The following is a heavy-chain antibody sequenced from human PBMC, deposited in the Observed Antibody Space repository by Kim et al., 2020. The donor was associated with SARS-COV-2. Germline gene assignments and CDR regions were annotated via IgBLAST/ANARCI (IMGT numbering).Heavy chain of an antibody. CDR1: GFTFSSYG. D-gene: IGHD4-17*01. J-gene: IGHJ4*02. CDR3: ANHREWDGDYVFLN. Sequence: GGSLRLSCAASGFTFSSYGMHWVRQAPGKGLEWVAVISYDGSNKYYADSVKGRFTISRDNSKNTLYLQMNSLRAEDTAVYYCANHREWDGDYVFLNWGQGTLVTVSS. V-gene: IGHV3-30*18. CDR2: ISYDGSNK.